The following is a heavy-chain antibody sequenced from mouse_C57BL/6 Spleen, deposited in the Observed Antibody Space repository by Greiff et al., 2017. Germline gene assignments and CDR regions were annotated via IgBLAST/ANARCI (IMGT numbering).Heavy chain of an antibody. D-gene: IGHD2-2*01. Sequence: EVQLQQSGPELVKPGASVKMSCKASGYTFTDYNMHWVKQSHGKSLEWIGYINPNNGGTSYNQKFKGKATLTVNKSSSTAYMELRSLTSEDSAVYYCARICGYKDYFDYWGQGTTLTVSS. J-gene: IGHJ2*01. CDR1: GYTFTDYN. CDR2: INPNNGGT. V-gene: IGHV1-22*01. CDR3: ARICGYKDYFDY.